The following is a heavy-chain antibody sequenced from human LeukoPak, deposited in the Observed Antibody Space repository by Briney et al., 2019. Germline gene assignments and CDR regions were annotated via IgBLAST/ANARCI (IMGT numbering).Heavy chain of an antibody. CDR1: GFTFSSYG. V-gene: IGHV3-30*02. D-gene: IGHD3-10*01. J-gene: IGHJ4*02. CDR2: IRYDGSNK. CDR3: ARASYYYGSGSYNYFDY. Sequence: GGSLRLSCAASGFTFSSYGMHWVRQAPGKGLEWVAFIRYDGSNKYYADSVKGRFTISRDNSKNTLYLQMNSLRAEDTAVYYCARASYYYGSGSYNYFDYWGQGTLVTVSS.